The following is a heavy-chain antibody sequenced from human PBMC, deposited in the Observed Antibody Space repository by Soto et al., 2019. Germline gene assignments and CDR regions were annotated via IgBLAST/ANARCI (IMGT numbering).Heavy chain of an antibody. J-gene: IGHJ4*02. D-gene: IGHD2-2*01. CDR1: GFTFSSYG. CDR2: ISYDGSNK. V-gene: IGHV3-30*18. Sequence: GGSLRLSCAVSGFTFSSYGMHWVRQAPGKGLEWVAVISYDGSNKYYADSVKGRFTISRDNSKNTLYLQMNSLRAEDTAVYYCAKTNRIVVVPAADFDYWRQGTLVTVSS. CDR3: AKTNRIVVVPAADFDY.